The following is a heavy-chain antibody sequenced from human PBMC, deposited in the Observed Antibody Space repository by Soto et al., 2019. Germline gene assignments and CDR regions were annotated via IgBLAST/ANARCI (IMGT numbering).Heavy chain of an antibody. CDR1: GFAFDKAW. CDR3: TPANGGYFDY. CDR2: IKSENDSGTA. J-gene: IGHJ4*02. D-gene: IGHD3-16*01. V-gene: IGHV3-15*07. Sequence: VQLVESGGGLVKPGGSLRLSCVAVGFAFDKAWMHWVRQTPGKGLEWVGRIKSENDSGTADYGAPVNGRFTISRDDSKNTTYLLMTNVGPDDTGFYYCTPANGGYFDYWGQGTLVAVSS.